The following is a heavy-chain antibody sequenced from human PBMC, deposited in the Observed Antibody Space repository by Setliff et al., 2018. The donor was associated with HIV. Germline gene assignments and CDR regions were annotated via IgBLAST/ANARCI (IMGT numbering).Heavy chain of an antibody. V-gene: IGHV1-18*01. CDR3: ARDRVVALLVYDY. Sequence: ASVQVPCRASGYTFTSYGISWVRQAPGQGLDWMGWISAYNGNTNYAQNLQGRVTMTTDTSTSTAYMELRILRSDDTAVYYCARDRVVALLVYDYWGHGTLVTVSS. CDR1: GYTFTSYG. CDR2: ISAYNGNT. D-gene: IGHD2-8*01. J-gene: IGHJ4*01.